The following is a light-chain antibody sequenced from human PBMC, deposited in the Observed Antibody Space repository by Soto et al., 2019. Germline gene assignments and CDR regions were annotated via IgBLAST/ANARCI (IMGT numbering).Light chain of an antibody. CDR3: QQSYSSKWT. CDR1: QSISSY. V-gene: IGKV1-39*01. J-gene: IGKJ1*01. CDR2: AAS. Sequence: DIQMTQSPSSLSASVGDRVTITCRASQSISSYLNWYQHKPGKAPNLLIYAASSLQSGVPSRFSGSGSGTDFTLTISSLQPEDFATYYCQQSYSSKWTFGQGTTVDIK.